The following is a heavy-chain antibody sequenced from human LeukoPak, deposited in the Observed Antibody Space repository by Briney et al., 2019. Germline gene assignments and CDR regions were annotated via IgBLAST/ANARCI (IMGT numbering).Heavy chain of an antibody. V-gene: IGHV4-59*08. J-gene: IGHJ4*02. CDR3: ARHRVIAAAGTGVFDS. CDR1: GGSMSSYY. Sequence: SETLSLTCTIPGGSMSSYYWSWIRQPPGKGLYWIGYIYYSGSTNYNPSLKSRVTISVGTSKSQFSLKLSSVTAADTAIYYCARHRVIAAAGTGVFDSWGQGTLVTVSS. D-gene: IGHD6-13*01. CDR2: IYYSGST.